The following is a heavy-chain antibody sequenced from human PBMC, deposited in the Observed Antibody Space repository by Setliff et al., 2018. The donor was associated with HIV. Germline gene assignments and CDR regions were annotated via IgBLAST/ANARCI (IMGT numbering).Heavy chain of an antibody. D-gene: IGHD1-7*01. J-gene: IGHJ6*03. CDR2: ISGSGRKT. Sequence: GGSLRLSCKATGFSFSLYAMSWVRQAPGKGLEWVSSISGSGRKTYYGDSVKGRFTISRDNSWDTVDLQMNTLRAEDTAVYYCARHRGMIGTTWYNHYMDVWGKGATVTVSS. V-gene: IGHV3-23*01. CDR3: ARHRGMIGTTWYNHYMDV. CDR1: GFSFSLYA.